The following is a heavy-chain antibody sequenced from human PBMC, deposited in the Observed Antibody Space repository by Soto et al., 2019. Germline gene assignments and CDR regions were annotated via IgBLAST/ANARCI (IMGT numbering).Heavy chain of an antibody. Sequence: EVQLVESGGGLVQPGRSLRLSCAASGFTFDDYAMHWVRQAPGKGLEWVSGISGHSGSIGYADSVTDRFTISRDNAKNSLYLRLNSIRAEDTAMYYGAKGGQRSSLVREYFQHWGQGTMVTVSS. J-gene: IGHJ1*01. D-gene: IGHD3-10*01. V-gene: IGHV3-9*01. CDR3: AKGGQRSSLVREYFQH. CDR1: GFTFDDYA. CDR2: ISGHSGSI.